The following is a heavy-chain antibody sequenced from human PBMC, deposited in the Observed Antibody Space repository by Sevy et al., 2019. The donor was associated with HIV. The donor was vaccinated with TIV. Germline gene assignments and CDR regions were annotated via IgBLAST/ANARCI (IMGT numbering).Heavy chain of an antibody. CDR2: IYYSGST. Sequence: SETLSLTCTVSGGSISSGGYYWSWIRQHPGKGLEWIGYIYYSGSTYYNPSLKSRVTISVDTSKNQFSLKLSSVTAADTAVYYCARVEAVTAFDLDYWGQRTLVTVSS. D-gene: IGHD4-4*01. J-gene: IGHJ4*02. CDR1: GGSISSGGYY. CDR3: ARVEAVTAFDLDY. V-gene: IGHV4-31*03.